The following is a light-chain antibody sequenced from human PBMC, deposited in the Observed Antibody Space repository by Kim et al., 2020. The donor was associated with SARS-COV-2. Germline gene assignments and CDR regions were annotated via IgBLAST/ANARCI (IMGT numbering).Light chain of an antibody. CDR1: QSVLSNSNNKNY. Sequence: DIVMTQSPDSLAVSLGERATINCKSSQSVLSNSNNKNYLAWYQQKPGQPPKVVIYWASTRESGVPDRFSGSGSGTDFTLTISSLQAEDVAVYYCHHYYSTPYTFGQGTKLEI. V-gene: IGKV4-1*01. J-gene: IGKJ2*01. CDR2: WAS. CDR3: HHYYSTPYT.